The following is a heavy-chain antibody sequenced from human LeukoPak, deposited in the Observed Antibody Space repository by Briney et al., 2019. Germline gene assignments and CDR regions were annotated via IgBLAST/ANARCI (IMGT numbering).Heavy chain of an antibody. CDR2: IYYSGST. CDR1: GGSINSHY. D-gene: IGHD3-3*01. Sequence: SETLSLTCIVSGGSINSHYWSWIRQPPGKGLEWIGSIYYSGSTYYNPSLKSRVTISVDTSKNQFSLKLSSVTAADTAVYYCARHQGVVDLWGRGSLVTVSS. J-gene: IGHJ2*01. CDR3: ARHQGVVDL. V-gene: IGHV4-39*01.